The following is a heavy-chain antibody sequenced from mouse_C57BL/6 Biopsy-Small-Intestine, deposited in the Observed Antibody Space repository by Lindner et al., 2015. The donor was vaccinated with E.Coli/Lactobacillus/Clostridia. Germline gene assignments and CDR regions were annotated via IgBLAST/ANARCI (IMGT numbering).Heavy chain of an antibody. CDR2: IIPIFGTA. CDR1: GGIFSSYA. Sequence: SVKVSCKASGGIFSSYAISWVRQAPGQGLEWMGGIIPIFGTANYAQKLQGRVTISADEFTSTAYMELSSLRSEDTAVYYCARGYYEYVWGTYPPGYWGQGTLVTVSS. V-gene: IGHV1-81*01. D-gene: IGHD2-4*01. CDR3: ARGYYEYVWGTYPPGY. J-gene: IGHJ4*01.